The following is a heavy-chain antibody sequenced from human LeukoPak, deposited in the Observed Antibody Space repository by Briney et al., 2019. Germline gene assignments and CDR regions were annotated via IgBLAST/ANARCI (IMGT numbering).Heavy chain of an antibody. CDR1: GFTFSSYA. D-gene: IGHD4-17*01. J-gene: IGHJ4*02. V-gene: IGHV3-23*01. Sequence: GGSLRLSCAASGFTFSSYAMSWVRQAPGKGLEWVSAIRGSGGSTYYADSVKGRFTISRDNSKNTLYLQMNSLRAEDTAVYYCAKDREMTTVTTWFDYWGQGTLVTVSS. CDR2: IRGSGGST. CDR3: AKDREMTTVTTWFDY.